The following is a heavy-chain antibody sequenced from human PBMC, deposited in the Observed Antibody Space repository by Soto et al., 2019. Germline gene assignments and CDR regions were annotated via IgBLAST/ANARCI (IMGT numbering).Heavy chain of an antibody. Sequence: QVQLVQSGAEEKKPGASVKVSCKASGYTFTSYAMHWVRQAPGQRLEWMGWINAGNGNTKYSQKFQGRVTITRDTPASTAYMELSSLRSEDTAVYYCARSIAVVTALDYWGQGPLVTVSS. D-gene: IGHD2-21*02. J-gene: IGHJ4*02. CDR3: ARSIAVVTALDY. CDR2: INAGNGNT. V-gene: IGHV1-3*05. CDR1: GYTFTSYA.